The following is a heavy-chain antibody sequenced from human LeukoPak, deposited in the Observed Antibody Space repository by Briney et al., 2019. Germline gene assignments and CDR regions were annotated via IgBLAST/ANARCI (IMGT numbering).Heavy chain of an antibody. D-gene: IGHD1-26*01. Sequence: SETLSLTCTVSGGSISSSSYYWGWIRQPPGKGLEWIGRIYYSGSTYYNPSLKSRVTISVDTSKNQFSLKLSSVTAADTAVYYCARSATGATDSFDYWGQGTLVTVSS. J-gene: IGHJ4*02. CDR2: IYYSGST. CDR3: ARSATGATDSFDY. V-gene: IGHV4-39*01. CDR1: GGSISSSSYY.